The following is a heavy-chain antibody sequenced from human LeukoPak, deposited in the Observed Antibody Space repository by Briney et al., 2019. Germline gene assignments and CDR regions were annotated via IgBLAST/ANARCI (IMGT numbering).Heavy chain of an antibody. CDR1: GGSISSSSYY. CDR2: SYYSGCT. J-gene: IGHJ4*02. D-gene: IGHD1-14*01. Sequence: SETLSLTCTVSGGSISSSSYYWRWIRQPPGKGLEWIGSSYYSGCTYYNPSLNSRLSISADSSMNQFSRKLSSVTAADTAVYYCARHIPDGEPAHYFDYWGQGALVTVSS. CDR3: ARHIPDGEPAHYFDY. V-gene: IGHV4-39*01.